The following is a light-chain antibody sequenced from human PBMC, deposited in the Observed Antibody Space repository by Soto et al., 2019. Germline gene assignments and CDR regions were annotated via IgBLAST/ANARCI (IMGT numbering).Light chain of an antibody. V-gene: IGLV2-11*01. CDR3: CSYAGSYTFGV. CDR1: SSDVGGYNY. J-gene: IGLJ1*01. Sequence: QSALTQPRSVSGSPGQSVTISCTGTSSDVGGYNYVSWYQQHPGKAPKLMIYDVSKRPSVVPDRFSGSKSGNTASLTISGLQAEDEADYYCCSYAGSYTFGVFGTGTQLTVL. CDR2: DVS.